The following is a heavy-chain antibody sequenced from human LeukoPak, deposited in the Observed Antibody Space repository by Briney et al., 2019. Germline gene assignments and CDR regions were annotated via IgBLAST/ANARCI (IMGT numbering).Heavy chain of an antibody. D-gene: IGHD1-7*01. J-gene: IGHJ4*02. CDR2: INWNGAST. Sequence: PGGSLRLSCAASGFTFSSYEMNWVRQAPGKGLEWVSGINWNGASTGYADSVKGRFTISRDNAKNSLYLQMNSLRAEDTALYYCARAGLYNWNYEGTAYFDYWGQGTLVTVSS. V-gene: IGHV3-20*04. CDR1: GFTFSSYE. CDR3: ARAGLYNWNYEGTAYFDY.